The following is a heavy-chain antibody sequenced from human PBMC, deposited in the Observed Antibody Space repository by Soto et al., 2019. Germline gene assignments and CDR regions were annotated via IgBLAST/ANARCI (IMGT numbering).Heavy chain of an antibody. CDR3: SRXGHLERRFFVSPNWFDP. CDR2: INAGNFDT. Sequence: ASVKVSCKASGYTFTNYAMHLVRQAPVQILEWLVWINAGNFDTRFSQKFQGRITVTMYASAITCYIELISVRSEDAAVYYCSRXGHLERRFFVSPNWFDPWGQGTMVTVSS. V-gene: IGHV1-3*01. J-gene: IGHJ5*02. D-gene: IGHD1-1*01. CDR1: GYTFTNYA.